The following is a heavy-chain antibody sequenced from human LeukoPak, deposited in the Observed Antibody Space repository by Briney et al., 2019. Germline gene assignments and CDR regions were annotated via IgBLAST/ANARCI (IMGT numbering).Heavy chain of an antibody. D-gene: IGHD2/OR15-2a*01. J-gene: IGHJ3*02. CDR1: GYTFTSYA. CDR3: ASLSNPDAFDI. CDR2: INTGNGNT. V-gene: IGHV1-3*04. Sequence: ASVKVSCKASGYTFTSYAMHWVRQAPGQRLEWMGWINTGNGNTKYSQKFQGRVTMTRDTSISTAYMELSRLRSDDTAVYYCASLSNPDAFDIWGQGTMVTVSS.